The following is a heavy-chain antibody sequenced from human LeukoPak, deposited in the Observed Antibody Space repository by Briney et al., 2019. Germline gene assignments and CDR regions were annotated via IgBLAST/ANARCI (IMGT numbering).Heavy chain of an antibody. CDR3: ARASRQVKGYDSAGYYYFGY. D-gene: IGHD3-22*01. J-gene: IGHJ4*02. CDR1: GYTFTSYD. Sequence: ASVKVSCKASGYTFTSYDINWVRQATGQGLEWMGWMNPGSGNTGLAQKFQGRVTMISNTSTSTAYMELSSLRSEDTAVYFCARASRQVKGYDSAGYYYFGYWGQGAVVTVSS. CDR2: MNPGSGNT. V-gene: IGHV1-8*01.